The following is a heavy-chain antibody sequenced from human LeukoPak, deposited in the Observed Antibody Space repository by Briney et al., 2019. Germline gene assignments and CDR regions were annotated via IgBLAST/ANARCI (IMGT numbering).Heavy chain of an antibody. J-gene: IGHJ4*02. CDR2: IYYRGST. D-gene: IGHD6-6*01. Sequence: PSETLSLTCTVSGGSISSSSYYWGWIRQPPGKGLEWIGSIYYRGSTYYNPSLKSRVTISVDTSKNQFSLKLTSVTATDTAVYYCARLIASSVDLDYWGQGTLVTVSS. CDR3: ARLIASSVDLDY. V-gene: IGHV4-39*01. CDR1: GGSISSSSYY.